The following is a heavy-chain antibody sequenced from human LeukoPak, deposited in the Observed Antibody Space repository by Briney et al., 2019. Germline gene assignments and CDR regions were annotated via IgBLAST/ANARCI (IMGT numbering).Heavy chain of an antibody. V-gene: IGHV3-66*02. CDR2: IYSGGST. CDR3: ATWGDIVVVPAAPRDY. CDR1: GFTVSSNY. D-gene: IGHD2-2*01. Sequence: PGGSLRLSCAASGFTVSSNYMSRVRQAPGKGLEWVSVIYSGGSTYYADSVKGRFTISRDNSKNTLYLQMNSLRAEDTAVYYCATWGDIVVVPAAPRDYWGQGTLVTVSS. J-gene: IGHJ4*02.